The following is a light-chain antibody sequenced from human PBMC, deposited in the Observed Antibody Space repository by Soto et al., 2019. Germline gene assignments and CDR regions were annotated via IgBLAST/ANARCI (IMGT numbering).Light chain of an antibody. CDR2: DAS. CDR3: QQRSSWPLT. J-gene: IGKJ4*01. V-gene: IGKV3-11*01. CDR1: QSVSSS. Sequence: EIVLTQSPATLSLSPGETATLSCRASQSVSSSLAWYQQKPGQTPRLLIYDASNRATGIPPRFSGSGSGTDFTLTVSSLEPEDFAVYYCQQRSSWPLTFGGGTKVESK.